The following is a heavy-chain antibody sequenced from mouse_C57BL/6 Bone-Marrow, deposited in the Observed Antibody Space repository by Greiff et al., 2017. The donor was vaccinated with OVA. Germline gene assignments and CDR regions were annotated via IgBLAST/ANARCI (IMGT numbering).Heavy chain of an antibody. Sequence: EVKLMESGGGLVQPGGSLKLSCAASGFTFSDYYMYWVRQTPEKRLEWVAYISNGGGSTYYPDTVKGRFTISRDNAKNTLYLQMSRLKSEDTAMYYCARHVSPYAMDYWGQVTSGTVS. CDR2: ISNGGGST. J-gene: IGHJ4*01. V-gene: IGHV5-12*01. CDR3: ARHVSPYAMDY. CDR1: GFTFSDYY.